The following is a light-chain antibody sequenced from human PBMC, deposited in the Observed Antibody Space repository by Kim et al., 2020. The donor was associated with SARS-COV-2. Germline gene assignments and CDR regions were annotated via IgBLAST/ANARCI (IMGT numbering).Light chain of an antibody. CDR1: QSIETH. Sequence: LSASVGDRVTITCRASQSIETHLAWHQQKPGKAPRLLVFDASSLGSGVPSRFSSSGSGTEFTLTISSLRPDDFATYYCHQYNSPWTFGQGTKVDIK. CDR3: HQYNSPWT. J-gene: IGKJ1*01. V-gene: IGKV1-5*01. CDR2: DAS.